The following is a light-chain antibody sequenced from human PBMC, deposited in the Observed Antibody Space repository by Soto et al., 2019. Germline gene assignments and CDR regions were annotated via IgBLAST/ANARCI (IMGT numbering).Light chain of an antibody. CDR2: GAS. V-gene: IGKV3-15*01. Sequence: EIVMTQSPATLSVSPGERAPLSCTASQSISSNLAWYQQKPGQAPRLLIYGASNRATGIPARFSGSGSGTEFTLTISSLQSEDFAVYYCQQYNNWPRGFGQGTKVDIK. CDR1: QSISSN. CDR3: QQYNNWPRG. J-gene: IGKJ1*01.